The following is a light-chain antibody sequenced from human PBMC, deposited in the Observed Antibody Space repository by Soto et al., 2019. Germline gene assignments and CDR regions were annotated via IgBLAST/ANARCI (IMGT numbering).Light chain of an antibody. V-gene: IGLV1-40*01. CDR1: SSNIGANYD. J-gene: IGLJ1*01. CDR2: GDN. CDR3: QSYDSSLNRV. Sequence: QSVLSQPPSVSGAPGQRITISCTGSSSNIGANYDVHWYRQVPGTAPKLLMSGDNNRPSGVADRFSGYKSGTSASLAITRLQAEDEADYYCQSYDSSLNRVFGTGTKVTVL.